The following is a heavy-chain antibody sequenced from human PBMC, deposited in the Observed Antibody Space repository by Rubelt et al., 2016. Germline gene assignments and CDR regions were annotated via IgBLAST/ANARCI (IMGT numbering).Heavy chain of an antibody. CDR2: IYYSGST. CDR1: GGSIRSSSYY. D-gene: IGHD6-19*01. V-gene: IGHV4-39*07. Sequence: QLQLQESGPGLVKPSETLSLTCTVSGGSIRSSSYYWGWIRQPRGKGLEWSGSIYYSGSTYYNPALRICVTIAVDTCKNQLSLKLSAVTAADTAVYYCASQSSRGWYAFDIWGQGTMVTVSS. J-gene: IGHJ3*02. CDR3: ASQSSRGWYAFDI.